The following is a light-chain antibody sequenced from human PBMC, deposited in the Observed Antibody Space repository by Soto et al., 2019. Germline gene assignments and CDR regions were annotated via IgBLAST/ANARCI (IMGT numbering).Light chain of an antibody. Sequence: SYELTQPPSVSVSPGQTARITCSGDIVENEYAFWYQQKPGQSPVLLIYQDSQRPSGIPARFSGSNSGNTATLTISGTQAVDEADYHCQTWDSRTALSVFGSGTKLTVL. CDR1: IVENEY. CDR2: QDS. V-gene: IGLV3-1*01. CDR3: QTWDSRTALSV. J-gene: IGLJ1*01.